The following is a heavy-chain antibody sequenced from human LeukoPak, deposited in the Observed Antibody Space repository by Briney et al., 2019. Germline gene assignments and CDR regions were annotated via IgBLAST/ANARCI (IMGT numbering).Heavy chain of an antibody. J-gene: IGHJ4*02. CDR2: INTDGSST. Sequence: PGGSLRLSCAASGFTFSRYWMHWVRQAPGKGLVWVSHINTDGSSTTYADSVKGRFTISRDNAKNTLYLQVNSLRAEDTAVYYCARASYSSGWYADYWGQGTRVTVSS. D-gene: IGHD6-19*01. V-gene: IGHV3-74*01. CDR3: ARASYSSGWYADY. CDR1: GFTFSRYW.